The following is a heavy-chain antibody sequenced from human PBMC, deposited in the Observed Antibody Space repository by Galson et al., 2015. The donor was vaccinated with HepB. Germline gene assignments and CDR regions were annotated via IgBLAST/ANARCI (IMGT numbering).Heavy chain of an antibody. J-gene: IGHJ4*02. Sequence: SLRLSCAASGFTFSNAWMSWVRQAPGKGLEWVGRIKSKTDGGTTDYAAPVKGRFTISRDDSKNTLYLQTNSLKTEDTAVYYCTTDDSGYDRPNLGNFDFWGQGTLVTVSS. CDR3: TTDDSGYDRPNLGNFDF. CDR2: IKSKTDGGTT. D-gene: IGHD5-12*01. V-gene: IGHV3-15*01. CDR1: GFTFSNAW.